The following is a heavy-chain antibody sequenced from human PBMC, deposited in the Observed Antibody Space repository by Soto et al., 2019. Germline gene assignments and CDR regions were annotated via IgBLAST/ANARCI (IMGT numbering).Heavy chain of an antibody. V-gene: IGHV1-2*02. J-gene: IGHJ4*02. Sequence: ASVKVSCKASGYTFTDYYLHWVRQAPGQGLECMGWINPNNGDTNYAQKFQGRVTMTRDTSISTAYMEVSRLRSDDTAVYYCARSVSFITPRPDYWGQGTLVTVSS. CDR3: ARSVSFITPRPDY. CDR2: INPNNGDT. D-gene: IGHD6-6*01. CDR1: GYTFTDYY.